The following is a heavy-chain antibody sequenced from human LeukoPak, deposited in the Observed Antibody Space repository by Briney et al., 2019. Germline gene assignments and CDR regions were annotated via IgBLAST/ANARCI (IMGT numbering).Heavy chain of an antibody. CDR2: IIPIFGRA. V-gene: IGHV1-69*05. D-gene: IGHD2-2*01. Sequence: SVKVSCKGSGGTFSSYAISWVRQAPGQGLEWMGGIIPIFGRANYAQKFQGRVTITTDESTSTAYMELSSLRSEDTAVYYCARGNERDCSSTSCYGRMDYYYYMDVWGKGTTVTVSS. CDR3: ARGNERDCSSTSCYGRMDYYYYMDV. J-gene: IGHJ6*03. CDR1: GGTFSSYA.